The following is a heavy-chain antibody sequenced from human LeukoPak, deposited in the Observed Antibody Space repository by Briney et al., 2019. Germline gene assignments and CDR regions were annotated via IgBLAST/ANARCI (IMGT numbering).Heavy chain of an antibody. CDR2: IYYSGST. D-gene: IGHD3-10*01. J-gene: IGHJ4*02. CDR3: ARDRRSEGGVRASFDY. CDR1: GGSISSYY. Sequence: PSETLSLTCTVSGGSISSYYWSWIRQPPGKGLEWIGYIYYSGSTNYNPSLKSRVTISVDTSKNQFSLKLSSVTAADTAVYYCARDRRSEGGVRASFDYWGQGTLVTVSS. V-gene: IGHV4-59*12.